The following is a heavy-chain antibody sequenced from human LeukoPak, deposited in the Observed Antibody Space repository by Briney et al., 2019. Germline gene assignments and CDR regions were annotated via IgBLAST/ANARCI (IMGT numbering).Heavy chain of an antibody. CDR1: GGSISSYY. D-gene: IGHD6-13*01. Sequence: SETLSLTCTVSGGSISSYYWSWIRQPPGKGLEWIGYIYYSGSTNYNPTLKSRVTISVDTSKNQFSLKLSSVTAADTAVYYCARDIRVIAAGTGGSGLNWFDPWGQGTLVTVSS. CDR3: ARDIRVIAAGTGGSGLNWFDP. CDR2: IYYSGST. V-gene: IGHV4-59*01. J-gene: IGHJ5*02.